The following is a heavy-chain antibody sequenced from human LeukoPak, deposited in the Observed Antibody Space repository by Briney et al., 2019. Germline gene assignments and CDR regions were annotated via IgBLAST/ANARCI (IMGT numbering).Heavy chain of an antibody. Sequence: PGTSLRLSCAASGFPFSSFGMLWVRQAPGKGLEGVAGISYDGNNKYYADSVKGRFTISRDNSENTMNLQMNSLRAEDTGVYYCTKFFFGIKSLNGIDAGGEGWTVTVS. D-gene: IGHD3-10*01. J-gene: IGHJ6*01. CDR2: ISYDGNNK. CDR1: GFPFSSFG. V-gene: IGHV3-30*18. CDR3: TKFFFGIKSLNGIDA.